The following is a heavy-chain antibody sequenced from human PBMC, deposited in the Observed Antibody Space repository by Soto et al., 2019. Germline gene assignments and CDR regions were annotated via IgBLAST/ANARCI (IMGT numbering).Heavy chain of an antibody. CDR1: GFTFSSYA. J-gene: IGHJ4*02. CDR3: AEYGGLFAVVDPTPIDY. CDR2: ISGSGGST. D-gene: IGHD6-19*01. Sequence: GGSLRLSCAASGFTFSSYAMSWVRQAPGKGLEWVSAISGSGGSTYYADSVKGRFTISRDNSKNTLYLQMNSLRAEDTAVYYCAEYGGLFAVVDPTPIDYWGQGTLVTVSS. V-gene: IGHV3-23*01.